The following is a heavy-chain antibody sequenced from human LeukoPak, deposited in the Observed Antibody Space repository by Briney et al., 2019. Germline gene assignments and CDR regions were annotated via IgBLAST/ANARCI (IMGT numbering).Heavy chain of an antibody. CDR1: GFTFSSYA. J-gene: IGHJ4*02. CDR2: ISGSGGST. V-gene: IGHV3-23*01. Sequence: TGGSLRLSCAASGFTFSSYAMSWVRQAPGKGLEWVSAISGSGGSTYYADSVKGQFTISRDNSKNTLYLQMNSLRAEDTAVYYCAKTQTYYYDSSGYYYPMAYWGQGTLVTVSS. CDR3: AKTQTYYYDSSGYYYPMAY. D-gene: IGHD3-22*01.